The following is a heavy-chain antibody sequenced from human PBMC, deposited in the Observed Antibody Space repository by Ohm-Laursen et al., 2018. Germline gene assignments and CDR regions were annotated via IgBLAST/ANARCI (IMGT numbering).Heavy chain of an antibody. D-gene: IGHD3-22*01. V-gene: IGHV1-46*01. J-gene: IGHJ3*02. CDR1: GYTFTGYY. CDR2: INPSGGST. Sequence: SSVKVSCKASGYTFTGYYMHWVRQAPGQGLEWMGIINPSGGSTSYAQKFQGRVTMTRDTSTSTVYMELSSLRSEDTAVYYCARDGSHLDTMMGLDIWGQGTMVTVSS. CDR3: ARDGSHLDTMMGLDI.